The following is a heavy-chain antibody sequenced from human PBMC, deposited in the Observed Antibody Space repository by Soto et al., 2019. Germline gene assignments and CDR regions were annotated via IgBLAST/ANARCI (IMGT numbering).Heavy chain of an antibody. J-gene: IGHJ4*02. CDR3: ATHPIALLYYFDS. CDR1: GGSISSNSYY. D-gene: IGHD6-13*01. V-gene: IGHV4-39*01. Sequence: SETLSLTCTVSGGSISSNSYYWGWIRQPPGKGLEWIGSIYYSGSTYYNPSLKSRVSISVDTSKNQFSLKLNSVTAADTAVYYCATHPIALLYYFDSWGQGTLVTVSS. CDR2: IYYSGST.